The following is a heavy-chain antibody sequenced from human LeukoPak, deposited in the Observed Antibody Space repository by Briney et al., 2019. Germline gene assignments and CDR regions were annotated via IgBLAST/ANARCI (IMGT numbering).Heavy chain of an antibody. V-gene: IGHV2-70*11. CDR1: GLSLSTRGMC. CDR3: ARIRWSGSYCDH. J-gene: IGHJ4*02. CDR2: IDWDDDK. Sequence: SGPTLVNPTQTLTLTCTFSGLSLSTRGMCVRWIRQSPGKALEWLARIDWDDDKYYSTSLKTRLTISKDTSKNQVVLIMTNMDPVDTATYYCARIRWSGSYCDHWGQGTLVTVSS. D-gene: IGHD1-26*01.